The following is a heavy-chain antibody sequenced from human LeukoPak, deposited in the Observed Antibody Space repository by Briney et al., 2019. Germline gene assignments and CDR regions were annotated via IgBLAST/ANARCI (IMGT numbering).Heavy chain of an antibody. CDR1: GFTFSSYA. CDR3: ARDGRDSGSYYTDY. Sequence: PGGSLRLSCAASGFTFSSYAMNWVRQAPGKGLEWVSAISPNSDTTLYADSVKGRFTISRDNSKNTLYLQMNSLRAEDTAVYYCARDGRDSGSYYTDYWGQGTLVTVSS. CDR2: ISPNSDTT. V-gene: IGHV3-23*01. D-gene: IGHD1-26*01. J-gene: IGHJ4*02.